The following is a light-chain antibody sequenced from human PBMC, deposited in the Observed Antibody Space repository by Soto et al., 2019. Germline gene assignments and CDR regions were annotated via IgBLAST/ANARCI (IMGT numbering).Light chain of an antibody. CDR3: QQTYTTPLYT. V-gene: IGKV1-39*01. CDR2: AAL. CDR1: QPISGY. Sequence: DVQMTQSPFFLSASVGDRVAITCRASQPISGYLNWYQHKPGKAPKLLIRAALLLQSGVPSRFSGSGSGTDFTLTISSLEPEDCAIYFCQQTYTTPLYTFGQGTHLEI. J-gene: IGKJ2*01.